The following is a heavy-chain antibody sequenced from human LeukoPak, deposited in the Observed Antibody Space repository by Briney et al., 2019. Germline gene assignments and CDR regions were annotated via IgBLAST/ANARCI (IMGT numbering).Heavy chain of an antibody. D-gene: IGHD1-26*01. CDR3: VRQGDIPDY. CDR1: GFTFTNYA. Sequence: GGSLRLSCATSGFTFTNYAMTWVRQAPGEGLEWVSTVSLSGGTTYYSDSVKGRFTISRDNSKNTMYLQMNGLRAEDTAVYYCVRQGDIPDYWGQGTLVTVSS. J-gene: IGHJ4*02. CDR2: VSLSGGTT. V-gene: IGHV3-23*01.